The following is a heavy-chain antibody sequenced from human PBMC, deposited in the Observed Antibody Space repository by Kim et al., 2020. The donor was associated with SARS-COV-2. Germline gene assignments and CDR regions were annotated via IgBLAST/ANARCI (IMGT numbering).Heavy chain of an antibody. V-gene: IGHV3-9*01. Sequence: GGSLRLSCAASGFTFDDYAMHWVRQAPGKGLEWVSGISWNSGSIGYADSVKGRFTISRDNAKNSLYLQMNSLRAEDTALYYCAKGDSAMGWFRELLSKHPDYYGMDVWGQGTTVTVSS. D-gene: IGHD3-10*01. J-gene: IGHJ6*02. CDR1: GFTFDDYA. CDR2: ISWNSGSI. CDR3: AKGDSAMGWFRELLSKHPDYYGMDV.